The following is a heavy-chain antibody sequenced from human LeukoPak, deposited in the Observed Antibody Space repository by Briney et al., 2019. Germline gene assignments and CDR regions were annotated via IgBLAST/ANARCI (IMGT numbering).Heavy chain of an antibody. D-gene: IGHD3-22*01. CDR2: INYSGST. CDR3: ARGYDY. J-gene: IGHJ4*02. V-gene: IGHV4-39*01. Sequence: SETLSLACTVSGGSIIGSTSYWGWIRQPPGKGLDWIGIINYSGSTYYNPSLRSRVTISVDTSKNQFSLKLNSVTASDTAVYYCARGYDYWGQGTLVTVSS. CDR1: GGSIIGSTSY.